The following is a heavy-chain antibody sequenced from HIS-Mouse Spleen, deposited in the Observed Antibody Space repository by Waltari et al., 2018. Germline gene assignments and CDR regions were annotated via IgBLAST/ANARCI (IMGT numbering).Heavy chain of an antibody. V-gene: IGHV3-30*18. Sequence: QVQLVESGGGVVQPGRSLSLSCAASGFTFSSYGMPWVRQAPGKGLEWGAVISYDGSNKYYADSVKGRFTISRDNSKNTLYLQMNSLRAEDTAVYYCAKDHLSCYLDYWGQGTLVTVSS. CDR2: ISYDGSNK. CDR1: GFTFSSYG. D-gene: IGHD2-21*01. J-gene: IGHJ4*02. CDR3: AKDHLSCYLDY.